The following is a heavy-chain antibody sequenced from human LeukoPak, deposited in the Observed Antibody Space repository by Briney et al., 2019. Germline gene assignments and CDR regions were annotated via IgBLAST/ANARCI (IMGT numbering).Heavy chain of an antibody. J-gene: IGHJ4*02. CDR2: IYYSGNT. V-gene: IGHV4-31*03. Sequence: SETLSLTCTVSGGSISSGGYYWSWIRQHLGKGLEWIGYIYYSGNTYYNPSLKSRVIISVDTSKNQFSLKLSSVTAADTAVYYCARSRGGYCSSTSCSRFDYWGQGTLVTVSS. CDR3: ARSRGGYCSSTSCSRFDY. D-gene: IGHD2-2*01. CDR1: GGSISSGGYY.